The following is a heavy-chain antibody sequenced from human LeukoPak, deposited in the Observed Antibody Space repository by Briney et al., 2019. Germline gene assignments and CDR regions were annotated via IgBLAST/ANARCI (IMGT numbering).Heavy chain of an antibody. CDR3: ARGPGSYDSSGYYGY. V-gene: IGHV4-59*01. D-gene: IGHD3-22*01. J-gene: IGHJ4*02. CDR2: IYYSGST. Sequence: PSETLSLTCTVSGGSISSYYWSWVRQPPGKGLEWIGYIYYSGSTNYNPSLKSRVTISVDTSKNQFSLKLSSVTAADTAVYYCARGPGSYDSSGYYGYWGQGTLVTVSS. CDR1: GGSISSYY.